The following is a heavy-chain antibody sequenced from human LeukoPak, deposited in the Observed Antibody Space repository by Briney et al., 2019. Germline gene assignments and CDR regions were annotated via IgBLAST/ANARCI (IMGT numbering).Heavy chain of an antibody. CDR3: ARRSATFYDVLTGYHDAFDF. V-gene: IGHV4-39*01. J-gene: IGHJ3*01. CDR2: IYYSGST. D-gene: IGHD3-9*01. Sequence: SETLSLTCIVSGASISSTNYYWGWIRQPPGKGLEWIGSIYYSGSTYYKLSLKNRVTISIDTSKNKFSLKLTSVTAADTAVYYCARRSATFYDVLTGYHDAFDFWGQGTMVTVSS. CDR1: GASISSTNYY.